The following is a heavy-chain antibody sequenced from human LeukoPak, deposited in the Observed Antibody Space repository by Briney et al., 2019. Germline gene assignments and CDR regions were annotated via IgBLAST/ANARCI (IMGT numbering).Heavy chain of an antibody. CDR2: MSDTGNSI. D-gene: IGHD4-17*01. CDR1: GFTFSDYY. CDR3: ARESLGSVDPRGYSTTVSQDV. J-gene: IGHJ6*04. V-gene: IGHV3-11*01. Sequence: GGSLRLSCAASGFTFSDYYMNWIRRAPGKGLEWVSYMSDTGNSIYYADSVKGRLTISRDTSKNTLYLQMHSLRAGDTAIYYCARESLGSVDPRGYSTTVSQDVWGKGTTVTISS.